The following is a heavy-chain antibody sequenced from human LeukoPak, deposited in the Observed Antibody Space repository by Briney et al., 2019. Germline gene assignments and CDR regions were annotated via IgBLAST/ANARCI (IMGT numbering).Heavy chain of an antibody. CDR1: SGSISSYC. CDR2: ICASGST. V-gene: IGHV4-4*07. Sequence: SETLSLTCTVSSGSISSYCWSWIRRPAGKGLEWIGRICASGSTNYNPSLRSRVTISVDKSKNQISLNLSSVTAADTALYYCARGPFQAAGAFDYWGQGTLVTVSS. CDR3: ARGPFQAAGAFDY. D-gene: IGHD6-13*01. J-gene: IGHJ4*02.